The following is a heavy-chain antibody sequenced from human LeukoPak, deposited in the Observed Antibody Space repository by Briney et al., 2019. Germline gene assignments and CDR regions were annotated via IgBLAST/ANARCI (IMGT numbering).Heavy chain of an antibody. CDR2: FDPEDGET. Sequence: ASVKVSCKVSGYTLTELSMHWVRQAPGKGLEWMGGFDPEDGETIYAQKFQGRVTMTEDTSTDTAYMELSSLRSEDTAVYYCATVESSGWSFDYWGQGTLVTVSS. J-gene: IGHJ4*02. V-gene: IGHV1-24*01. D-gene: IGHD6-19*01. CDR3: ATVESSGWSFDY. CDR1: GYTLTELS.